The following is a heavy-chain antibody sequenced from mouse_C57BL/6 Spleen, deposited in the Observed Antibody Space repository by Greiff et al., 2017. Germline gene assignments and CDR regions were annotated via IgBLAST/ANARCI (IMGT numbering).Heavy chain of an antibody. J-gene: IGHJ3*01. Sequence: EVHLVESGGGLVKPGGSLKLSCAASGFTFSSYAMSWVRQTPEKRLEWVATISDGGSYTYYPDNVKGRFTISRDNAKNNLYLQMSHLKAEDTAMYYCARDCEKPFAYWGQGTLVTVSA. CDR1: GFTFSSYA. CDR3: ARDCEKPFAY. V-gene: IGHV5-4*01. CDR2: ISDGGSYT.